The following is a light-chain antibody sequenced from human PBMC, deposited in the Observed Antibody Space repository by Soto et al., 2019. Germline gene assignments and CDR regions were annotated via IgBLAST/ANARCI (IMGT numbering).Light chain of an antibody. J-gene: IGKJ1*01. Sequence: DIQMTQSPSTLSASVGDRVTITCRSSQSMRRLLAWFQHKPGKAPKLLIYDVSVLETGVASRFSGSGSGTEFTLTISSLQPDVFATYYCQQYDVYPLTFGPGTKVQI. CDR1: QSMRRL. CDR3: QQYDVYPLT. V-gene: IGKV1-5*03. CDR2: DVS.